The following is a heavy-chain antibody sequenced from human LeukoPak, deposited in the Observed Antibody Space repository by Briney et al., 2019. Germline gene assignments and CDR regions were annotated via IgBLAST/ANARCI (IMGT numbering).Heavy chain of an antibody. D-gene: IGHD5-18*01. V-gene: IGHV4-59*08. CDR3: ARHPGNSYGSWYFDL. J-gene: IGHJ2*01. Sequence: SETLSLTCTVSGGSISSYYWSWIRQPPGRGLKWIGNVYYSGSTSYNPSFMSRVTISVDTSMNQFSLRLTSVTAADTAVYYCARHPGNSYGSWYFDLWGRGTLVAVSS. CDR2: VYYSGST. CDR1: GGSISSYY.